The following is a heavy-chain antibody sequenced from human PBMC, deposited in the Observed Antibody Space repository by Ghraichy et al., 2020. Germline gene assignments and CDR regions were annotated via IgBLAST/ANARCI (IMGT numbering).Heavy chain of an antibody. J-gene: IGHJ4*02. D-gene: IGHD3-22*01. CDR2: ISGSGGST. Sequence: GGSLRLSCTASGFTFSSYAMNWVRQAPGKGLEWVSSISGSGGSTYYADSVKGRFTISRDNSWNTLYLQMNSPRAEDTAVYYCAKETYESSGYSYKYFDYWGQGTLVTVSS. CDR1: GFTFSSYA. V-gene: IGHV3-23*01. CDR3: AKETYESSGYSYKYFDY.